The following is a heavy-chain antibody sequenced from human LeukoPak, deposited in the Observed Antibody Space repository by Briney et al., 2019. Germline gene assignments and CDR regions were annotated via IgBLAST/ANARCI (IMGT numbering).Heavy chain of an antibody. CDR3: ARGLSWYTYFDY. J-gene: IGHJ4*02. D-gene: IGHD6-13*01. CDR1: GGSFSGYY. Sequence: SETLSLTCAVYGGSFSGYYWSWIRQPPGKGLEWIGEINHSGSTNYNPSLKSRVTISVDTSKNQFSLKLGSVTAADTAVYYCARGLSWYTYFDYWGQGTLVTVSS. V-gene: IGHV4-34*01. CDR2: INHSGST.